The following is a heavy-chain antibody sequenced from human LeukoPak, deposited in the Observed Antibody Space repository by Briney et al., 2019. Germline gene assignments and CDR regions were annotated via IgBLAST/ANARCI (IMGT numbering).Heavy chain of an antibody. CDR3: VREYSRSTQNWFDP. V-gene: IGHV3-48*04. Sequence: PGGSLRLSCAVSGFTFSSYGLNWVRQAPGKGLEWVSYISSSSITIYYADSVKGRFTISRDNAKNSLYLQMNTLRVEDTAVYYCVREYSRSTQNWFDPCGQGTLVTVSS. D-gene: IGHD6-13*01. J-gene: IGHJ5*02. CDR2: ISSSSITI. CDR1: GFTFSSYG.